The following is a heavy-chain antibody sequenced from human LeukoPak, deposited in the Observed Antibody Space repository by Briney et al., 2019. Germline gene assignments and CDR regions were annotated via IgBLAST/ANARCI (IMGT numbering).Heavy chain of an antibody. CDR1: GYNFKGYY. CDR3: ARVMTTVTKFDS. D-gene: IGHD4-17*01. J-gene: IGHJ4*02. Sequence: ASVKVSCKASGYNFKGYYMHWVRQAPGQGLEWMGWVNPNNGVTDYAQKFHGRVTLTSDTSITTVYMALDSLTSDDTAMYFCARVMTTVTKFDSWGQGTLVTVSS. CDR2: VNPNNGVT. V-gene: IGHV1-2*02.